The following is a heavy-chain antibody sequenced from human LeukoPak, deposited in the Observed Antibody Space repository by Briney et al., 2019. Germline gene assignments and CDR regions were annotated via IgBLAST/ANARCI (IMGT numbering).Heavy chain of an antibody. Sequence: GGSLRLSCAASGFTFSTYTMHWVRQAPGKGLEWVAVTSYDGSNKYYADSVKGRFTVSRDKSKNTLYLQMNSLRAEDTALYYCARVTDRYCSSTSCSNYYYYYMDVWGKGTTVTVSS. V-gene: IGHV3-30*04. CDR1: GFTFSTYT. CDR3: ARVTDRYCSSTSCSNYYYYYMDV. CDR2: TSYDGSNK. J-gene: IGHJ6*03. D-gene: IGHD2-2*01.